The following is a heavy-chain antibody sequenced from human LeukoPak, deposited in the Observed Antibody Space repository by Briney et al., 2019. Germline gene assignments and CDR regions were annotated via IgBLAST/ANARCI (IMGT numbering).Heavy chain of an antibody. CDR3: ARVEYSGWNLEY. D-gene: IGHD5-12*01. Sequence: PGGSLRLSCAASGFTFRSYWMSWVRQAPGKGLQWVANINQGGSVQYYMDSVKGRFTISRDDAKNSLYVQMNSLRDEDTAVYCARVEYSGWNLEYWGQGTLVTVSS. J-gene: IGHJ4*02. CDR2: INQGGSVQ. V-gene: IGHV3-7*01. CDR1: GFTFRSYW.